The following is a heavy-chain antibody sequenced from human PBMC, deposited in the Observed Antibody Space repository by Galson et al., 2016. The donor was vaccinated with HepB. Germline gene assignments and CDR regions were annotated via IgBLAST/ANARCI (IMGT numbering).Heavy chain of an antibody. CDR3: VKNRRVTTGVFES. CDR2: ISWDSETI. V-gene: IGHV3-9*01. J-gene: IGHJ4*02. D-gene: IGHD4-23*01. Sequence: SLRLSCAASGFAFDEYALHWVRQGPGKGLEWVSGISWDSETIDYVDSVRGRFRISRDNAEKSLFLQMNSLRQEDTGVYYCVKNRRVTTGVFESWGQGTLVVVSS. CDR1: GFAFDEYA.